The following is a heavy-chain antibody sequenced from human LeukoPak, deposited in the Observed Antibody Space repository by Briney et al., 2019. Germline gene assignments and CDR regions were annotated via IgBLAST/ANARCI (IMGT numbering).Heavy chain of an antibody. CDR3: AKDSPMEGFYDSSGYLWSAFDI. CDR2: ISGSGGST. Sequence: GGSLRLSCAASGFTFSSYAMSWVRQAPGKGLEWVSAISGSGGSTYYADSVKGRFTISRDNSKNTLYLQMNSLRAEDTAVYYCAKDSPMEGFYDSSGYLWSAFDIWGQGTMVTVSS. V-gene: IGHV3-23*01. D-gene: IGHD3-22*01. J-gene: IGHJ3*02. CDR1: GFTFSSYA.